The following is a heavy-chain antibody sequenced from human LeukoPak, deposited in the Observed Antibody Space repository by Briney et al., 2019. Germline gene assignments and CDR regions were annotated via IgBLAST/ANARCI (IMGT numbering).Heavy chain of an antibody. D-gene: IGHD4-23*01. CDR2: MNPNSGNT. J-gene: IGHJ4*02. CDR1: GYTFTSYG. CDR3: ARTDYGGNFFDY. Sequence: ASVKVSCKASGYTFTSYGISWVRQAPGQGLEWMGWMNPNSGNTGYAQKFQGRVTITRNTSISTAYMELSSLRSEDTAVFYCARTDYGGNFFDYWGQGALVTVSS. V-gene: IGHV1-8*03.